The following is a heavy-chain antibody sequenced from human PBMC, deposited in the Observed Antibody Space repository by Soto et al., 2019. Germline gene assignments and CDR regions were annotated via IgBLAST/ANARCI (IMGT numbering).Heavy chain of an antibody. V-gene: IGHV5-51*01. CDR2: IYPGDSAT. D-gene: IGHD1-1*01. CDR1: GDSIRSYS. J-gene: IGHJ6*03. Sequence: GGPLTLSWGCAGDSIRSYSIGWVRPTEGKGLEWVGIIYPGDSATRYSPSLQGQVTFSADKSASSAYMQWSSLKASAIAMYSCARHGVGNGFDSWVKG. CDR3: ARHGVGNGFDS.